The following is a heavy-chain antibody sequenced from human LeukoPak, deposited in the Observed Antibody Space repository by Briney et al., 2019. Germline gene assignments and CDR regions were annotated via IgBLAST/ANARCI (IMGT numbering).Heavy chain of an antibody. CDR2: INWNGGST. Sequence: GGSLRLSXAASGFTFDDYGMSWVRQAPGKGLEWVSGINWNGGSTGYADSVKGRFTISRDNAKNSLYPQMNSLRAEDTALYYCARSTIFGAYYFDYWGQGTLVTVSS. CDR3: ARSTIFGAYYFDY. D-gene: IGHD3-3*01. CDR1: GFTFDDYG. J-gene: IGHJ4*02. V-gene: IGHV3-20*04.